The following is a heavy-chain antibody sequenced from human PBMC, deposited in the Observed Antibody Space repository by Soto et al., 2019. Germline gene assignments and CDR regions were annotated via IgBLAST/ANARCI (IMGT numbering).Heavy chain of an antibody. CDR1: GYSISSGYY. CDR3: AREGAFDSSSSADY. Sequence: SETLSLTCAVSGYSISSGYYWGWIRQPPGKGLEWIGSIYHSGSTYYNPSLKSRVTISVDTSKNQFSLKLSSVTAADTAVYYCAREGAFDSSSSADYWGQGTLVTV. V-gene: IGHV4-38-2*01. CDR2: IYHSGST. J-gene: IGHJ4*02. D-gene: IGHD6-6*01.